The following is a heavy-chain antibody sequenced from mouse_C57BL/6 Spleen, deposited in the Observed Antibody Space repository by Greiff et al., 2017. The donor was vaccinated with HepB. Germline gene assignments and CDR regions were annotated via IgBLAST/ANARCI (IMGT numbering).Heavy chain of an antibody. J-gene: IGHJ2*01. CDR3: AREGGVTVVAPFDY. D-gene: IGHD1-1*01. CDR1: GYTFTSYT. CDR2: INPSSGYT. V-gene: IGHV1-4*01. Sequence: QVQLKESGAELARPGASVKMSCKASGYTFTSYTMHWVKQRPGQGLEWIGYINPSSGYTKYNQKFKDKATLTADKSSSTAYMQLSSLTSEDSAVYYCAREGGVTVVAPFDYWGQGTTLTVSS.